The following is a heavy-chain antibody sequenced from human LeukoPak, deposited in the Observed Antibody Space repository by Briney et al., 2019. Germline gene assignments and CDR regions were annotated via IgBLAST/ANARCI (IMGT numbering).Heavy chain of an antibody. CDR2: IYSGGST. V-gene: IGHV3-66*01. CDR3: ARDVLDSVTPFDY. CDR1: GFTFSSYS. D-gene: IGHD5-18*01. J-gene: IGHJ4*02. Sequence: PGGSLRLSCAASGFTFSSYSMNWVRQAPGKGLEWVSVIYSGGSTYYADSVKGRFTISRDNSKNTLYLQMNSLRAEDTAVYHCARDVLDSVTPFDYWGQGTLVTVSS.